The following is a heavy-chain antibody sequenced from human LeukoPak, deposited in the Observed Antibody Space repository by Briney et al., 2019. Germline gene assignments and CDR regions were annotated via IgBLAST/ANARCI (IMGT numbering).Heavy chain of an antibody. CDR3: AKDMGPSGLGSGWPFDY. CDR1: GFTFSNYA. D-gene: IGHD6-19*01. V-gene: IGHV3-30*18. CDR2: ISYDGRHE. J-gene: IGHJ4*02. Sequence: GRSLRLSCAASGFTFSNYAVHWVRQAPGKGLEWVAIISYDGRHEYYADSVKGRFTISRDTSKNTLYLQMSSLRPEDTAVYYCAKDMGPSGLGSGWPFDYWGQGTLVTVSS.